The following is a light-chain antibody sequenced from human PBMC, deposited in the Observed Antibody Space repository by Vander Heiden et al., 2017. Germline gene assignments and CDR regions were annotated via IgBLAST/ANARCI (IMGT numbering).Light chain of an antibody. CDR3: QQYGDSPPWT. Sequence: IVLTQSPCTLSLSPGERATLSCRASQSVSSNYLSWFQQKPGQAPRLLIYGASSRATGTPDRFSGSGSGTDFTLTVGRLEPEDSAVYYCQQYGDSPPWTFGQGTKVEIK. V-gene: IGKV3-20*01. CDR2: GAS. J-gene: IGKJ1*01. CDR1: QSVSSNY.